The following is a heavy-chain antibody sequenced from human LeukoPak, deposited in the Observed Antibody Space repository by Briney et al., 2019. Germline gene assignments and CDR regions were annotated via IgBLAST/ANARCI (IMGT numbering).Heavy chain of an antibody. J-gene: IGHJ4*02. D-gene: IGHD3-22*01. CDR3: ARSLYYDDY. V-gene: IGHV4-39*07. Sequence: GSLRLSCAASGFTISSYWMNWVRQAPGKGLEWIGSIYYSGSTYYNPSLKSRVTISVDTSKNQFSLKLSSVTAADTAVYYCARSLYYDDYWGQGTLVTVSS. CDR1: GFTISSYW. CDR2: IYYSGST.